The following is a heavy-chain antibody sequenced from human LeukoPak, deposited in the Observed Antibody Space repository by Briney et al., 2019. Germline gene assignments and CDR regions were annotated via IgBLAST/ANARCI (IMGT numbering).Heavy chain of an antibody. D-gene: IGHD6-19*01. V-gene: IGHV3-21*01. CDR2: ITSSSSYI. CDR3: AGGSTYSSGWYTGFDY. CDR1: GFTFSSYS. Sequence: PGGSLRLSCAGSGFTFSSYSMNWVRQAPGKGLEWVSSITSSSSYIYYADSVKGRFTISRDNAKKSVYLQMNSLRAEDTAVYYCAGGSTYSSGWYTGFDYWGQGTLVTVSS. J-gene: IGHJ4*02.